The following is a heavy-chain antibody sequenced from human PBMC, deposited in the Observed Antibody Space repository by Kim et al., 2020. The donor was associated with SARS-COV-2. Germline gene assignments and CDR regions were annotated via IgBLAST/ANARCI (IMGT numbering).Heavy chain of an antibody. CDR2: ISSSSSYI. CDR1: GFTFSSYS. J-gene: IGHJ6*02. V-gene: IGHV3-21*01. D-gene: IGHD1-26*01. Sequence: GGSLRLSCAASGFTFSSYSMNWVRPAPGKGLEWVSSISSSSSYIYYADSVKGRFTISRDNAKNSLYLQMNSLRAEDTAVYYCARAQVGATFYYGMDVWGHGATVTVS. CDR3: ARAQVGATFYYGMDV.